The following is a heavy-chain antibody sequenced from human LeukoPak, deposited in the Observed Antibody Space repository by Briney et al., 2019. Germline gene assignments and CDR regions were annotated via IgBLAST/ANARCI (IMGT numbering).Heavy chain of an antibody. CDR3: AKRALLGFGELYYFDY. CDR1: GFTFSTYG. V-gene: IGHV3-23*01. CDR2: ISGSGGST. D-gene: IGHD3-10*01. J-gene: IGHJ4*02. Sequence: PERSLRLSCAASGFTFSTYGMHWVRQAPGKGLEWVSAISGSGGSTYYADSVKGRFTISRDNSKNTLYLQMNSLRAEDTAVYYCAKRALLGFGELYYFDYWGQGTLVTVSS.